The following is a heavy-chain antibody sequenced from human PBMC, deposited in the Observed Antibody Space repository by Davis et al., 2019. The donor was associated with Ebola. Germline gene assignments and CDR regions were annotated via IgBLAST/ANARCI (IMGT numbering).Heavy chain of an antibody. CDR2: IKQDGSEK. V-gene: IGHV3-7*03. J-gene: IGHJ6*02. D-gene: IGHD2-2*01. CDR1: GFTFYRYE. Sequence: GESLKISCAASGFTFYRYEMNWVRQAPGKGLEWVANIKQDGSEKYYVDSVKGRFTISRDNAKNSLYLQMNSLRAEDTAVYYCARDDIVVVPAAITYYYYGMDVWGQGTTVTVSS. CDR3: ARDDIVVVPAAITYYYYGMDV.